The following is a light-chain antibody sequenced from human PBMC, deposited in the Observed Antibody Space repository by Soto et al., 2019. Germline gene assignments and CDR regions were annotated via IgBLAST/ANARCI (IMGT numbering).Light chain of an antibody. V-gene: IGKV1-39*01. Sequence: DIQMTQSPSTLSGSVRDSVNITCRASQNIRNYLNWYQQKPGKAPKLLIYGAYSLQSGVPSRFSGSGSGTDYTLTISSLQPEDFATYYCQQSYSTPWTFGQGTKVDIK. CDR3: QQSYSTPWT. J-gene: IGKJ1*01. CDR1: QNIRNY. CDR2: GAY.